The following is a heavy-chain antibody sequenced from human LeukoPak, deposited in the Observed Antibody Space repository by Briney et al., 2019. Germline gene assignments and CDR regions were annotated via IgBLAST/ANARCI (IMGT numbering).Heavy chain of an antibody. CDR1: GSSISSYY. CDR2: IYYRGST. D-gene: IGHD5-24*01. Sequence: SETLSLTCTVSGSSISSYYWTWVRQPPGRGLEWIGYIYYRGSTTYNPSLESRVTISVDTSESQFSLKLSSVTAADTAVYYCARERLVEMSTIFDFWGQGTLVTVSS. J-gene: IGHJ4*02. CDR3: ARERLVEMSTIFDF. V-gene: IGHV4-59*01.